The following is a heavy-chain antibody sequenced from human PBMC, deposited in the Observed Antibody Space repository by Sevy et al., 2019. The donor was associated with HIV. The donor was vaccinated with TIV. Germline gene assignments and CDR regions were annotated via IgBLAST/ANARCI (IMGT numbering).Heavy chain of an antibody. D-gene: IGHD2-2*01. CDR2: IGTDGDT. Sequence: GGSLRLSCAASGFTFSSYDMHWVRQATGKGLEWVSSIGTDGDTYYPGSVKGRFTISRENAKNSLYLQMNSLRAGDTAVYYCERGGDIVVVPAVWGYMDVWGKGTTVTVSS. V-gene: IGHV3-13*01. CDR3: ERGGDIVVVPAVWGYMDV. J-gene: IGHJ6*03. CDR1: GFTFSSYD.